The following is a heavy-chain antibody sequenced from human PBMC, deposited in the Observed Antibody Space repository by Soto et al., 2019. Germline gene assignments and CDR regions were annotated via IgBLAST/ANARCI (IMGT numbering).Heavy chain of an antibody. J-gene: IGHJ5*02. V-gene: IGHV1-69*06. Sequence: SVQVSYKACGGSFSSYAISLVRQAPGQGVEWMGGIIPIFGTANYAQKFQGRVTITADKSTSTAYMELSSLRSEDTAVYYCARGYCSSTSCYRARWFDPWGQGTMVTVSS. CDR3: ARGYCSSTSCYRARWFDP. CDR2: IIPIFGTA. D-gene: IGHD2-2*02. CDR1: GGSFSSYA.